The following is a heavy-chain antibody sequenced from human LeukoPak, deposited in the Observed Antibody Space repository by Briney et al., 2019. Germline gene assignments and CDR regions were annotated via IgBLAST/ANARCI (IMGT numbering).Heavy chain of an antibody. V-gene: IGHV1-2*06. CDR3: ARCDEGGYRYGYCYFDY. CDR1: GYTFTGYY. D-gene: IGHD5-18*01. CDR2: INPNSGGT. Sequence: GASVKVSCKASGYTFTGYYMHWVRQAPGQGLEWMGRINPNSGGTNYAQKFQGRVTMTRDTSISTAYMELGRLRSDDTAVYYCARCDEGGYRYGYCYFDYWGQGTLVTVSS. J-gene: IGHJ4*02.